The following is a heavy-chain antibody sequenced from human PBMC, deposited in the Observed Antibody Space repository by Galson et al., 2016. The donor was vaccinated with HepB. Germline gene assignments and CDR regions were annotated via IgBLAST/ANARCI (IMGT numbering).Heavy chain of an antibody. V-gene: IGHV4-39*01. CDR2: SFYTGRT. J-gene: IGHJ4*02. D-gene: IGHD4-11*01. Sequence: SETLSLTCSVSGASIISSSYYWAWIRQPPGKGLEWIGSSFYTGRTYYNPSLQSRVTISVDTSKNQFSLKLSSVTAADTAVFYCARRGLHFFDFWGPGTPVTVSS. CDR3: ARRGLHFFDF. CDR1: GASIISSSYY.